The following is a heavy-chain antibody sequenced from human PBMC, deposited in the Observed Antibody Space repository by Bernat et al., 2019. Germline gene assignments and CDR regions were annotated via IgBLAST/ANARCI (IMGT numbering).Heavy chain of an antibody. V-gene: IGHV3-23*01. D-gene: IGHD6-13*01. J-gene: IGHJ4*02. CDR1: GFTFSSYA. CDR3: AGLVQLAYFDY. CDR2: ISGSGGST. Sequence: EVQLLESGGGLVQPGGSLRLSCAVSGFTFSSYAMSWVRQAPGKGLEWLSGISGSGGSTYYADSVKGRFTISRDNTKNTLYLQMNSLRAEDTAVYYCAGLVQLAYFDYWGQGTLVTVSS.